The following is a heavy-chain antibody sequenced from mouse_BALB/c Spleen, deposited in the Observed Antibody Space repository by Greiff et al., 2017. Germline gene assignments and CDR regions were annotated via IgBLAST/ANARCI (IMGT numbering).Heavy chain of an antibody. CDR2: IYPGDGDT. CDR3: ASRDRSGFDD. Sequence: VQLQQSGAELARPGASVKLSCKASGYTFTSYWMQWVKQRPGQGLEWIGAIYPGDGDTRSTQKFKGKATLTADKSSSTAYMQLSSLASEDSAVYYWASRDRSGFDDWGLGTTRTVSS. D-gene: IGHD3-1*01. J-gene: IGHJ2*01. V-gene: IGHV1-87*01. CDR1: GYTFTSYW.